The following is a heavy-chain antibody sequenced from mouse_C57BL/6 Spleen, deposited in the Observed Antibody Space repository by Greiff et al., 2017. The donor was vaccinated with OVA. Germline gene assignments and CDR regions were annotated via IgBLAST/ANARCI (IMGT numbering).Heavy chain of an antibody. D-gene: IGHD2-4*01. CDR3: ARNDYDPYYYAMDY. CDR1: GYAFSSYW. J-gene: IGHJ4*01. CDR2: IYPGDGDT. V-gene: IGHV1-80*01. Sequence: QVQLQQSGAELVKPGASVKISCKASGYAFSSYWMNWVKQRPGKGLEWIGQIYPGDGDTNYNGKFKGKATLTADKSSSTAYIQLSSLTSEDSAVYFCARNDYDPYYYAMDYWGQGTSVTVSS.